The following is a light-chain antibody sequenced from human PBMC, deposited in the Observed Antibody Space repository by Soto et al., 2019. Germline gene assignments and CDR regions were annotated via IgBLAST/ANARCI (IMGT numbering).Light chain of an antibody. J-gene: IGKJ1*01. CDR3: QQYGTSPTT. Sequence: EIVLTQSPGTLSLSPGERATLCCRASQSVSSSYLAWYQQKPGQAPRLLIYGASSRATGIPDRFSGSWSGTDFTLTISRLEPEDVAVYYCQQYGTSPTTFGQGTKVDIK. CDR2: GAS. V-gene: IGKV3-20*01. CDR1: QSVSSSY.